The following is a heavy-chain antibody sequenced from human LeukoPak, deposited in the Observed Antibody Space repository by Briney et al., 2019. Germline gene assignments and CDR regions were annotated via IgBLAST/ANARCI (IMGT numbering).Heavy chain of an antibody. D-gene: IGHD6-19*01. Sequence: ASLKVSCKASGYTFTSYAMHWVRQAPGQRPKWMGWINAGNGNTKYSQKFQGRVTITRDTSASTAYMELSSLRSEDTAVYYCARVQWLDYFDYWGQGTLVTVSS. CDR1: GYTFTSYA. CDR2: INAGNGNT. J-gene: IGHJ4*02. CDR3: ARVQWLDYFDY. V-gene: IGHV1-3*01.